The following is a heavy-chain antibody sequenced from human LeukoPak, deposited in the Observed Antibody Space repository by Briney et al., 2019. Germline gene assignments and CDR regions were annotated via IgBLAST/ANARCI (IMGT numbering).Heavy chain of an antibody. J-gene: IGHJ5*02. CDR3: ARDRLQLQS. Sequence: SERLSLTCTVSGGSISSYYWSWIRQPPGKGLEWIGYIYYSGSTNYNPSLKSRVTISVDTSKNQFSLKLSSVTAADTAVYYCARDRLQLQSWGQGTLVTVSS. V-gene: IGHV4-59*01. D-gene: IGHD5-24*01. CDR1: GGSISSYY. CDR2: IYYSGST.